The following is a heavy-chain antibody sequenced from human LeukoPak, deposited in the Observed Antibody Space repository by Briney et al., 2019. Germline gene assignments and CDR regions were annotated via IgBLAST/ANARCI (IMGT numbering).Heavy chain of an antibody. Sequence: GGSLRLSCAASGFTFSSNAMSWVRQAPGKGLEWVANIKQDGSEKYYVDSVKGRFTISRDNAKNSLYLQMNSLRAEDTAVYYCARVLDTPTYMDVWGKGTTVTVSS. CDR2: IKQDGSEK. CDR1: GFTFSSNA. J-gene: IGHJ6*03. D-gene: IGHD1-26*01. CDR3: ARVLDTPTYMDV. V-gene: IGHV3-7*01.